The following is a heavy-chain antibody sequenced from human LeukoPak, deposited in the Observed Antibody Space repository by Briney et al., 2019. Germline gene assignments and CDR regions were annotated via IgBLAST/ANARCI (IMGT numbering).Heavy chain of an antibody. V-gene: IGHV3-30-3*01. J-gene: IGHJ4*02. CDR1: GFTFSSYA. CDR3: ARDRVAQQWLDYLFDY. D-gene: IGHD6-19*01. Sequence: PGGSLRLSCAASGFTFSSYAMHWVRQAPGKGLEWLAVISYDGSNKYYADSVKGRFTISRDNSKNTLYLQMNSLRAEDTAVYYCARDRVAQQWLDYLFDYWGQGTLVTVSS. CDR2: ISYDGSNK.